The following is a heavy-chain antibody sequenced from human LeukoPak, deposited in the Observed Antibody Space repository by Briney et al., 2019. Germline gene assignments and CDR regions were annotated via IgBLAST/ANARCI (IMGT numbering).Heavy chain of an antibody. V-gene: IGHV3-7*03. CDR3: ATGASGSWNF. Sequence: GGSLRLSCAASGFSFSRSWMSWVRQAPGKGLEWVADISPDGSTKYDMASVKGRFTITRDNAKDPLYLEMSSLRADDTAVYYCATGASGSWNFGGQGTLVTVSS. D-gene: IGHD6-13*01. CDR1: GFSFSRSW. J-gene: IGHJ4*02. CDR2: ISPDGSTK.